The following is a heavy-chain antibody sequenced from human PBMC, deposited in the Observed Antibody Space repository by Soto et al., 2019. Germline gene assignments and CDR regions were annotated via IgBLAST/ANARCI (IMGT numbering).Heavy chain of an antibody. Sequence: QMQLVQSGAEVKKTGSTVTVSCKALGNTFTYRYLHWVRQAPGQALEWMGSITPFSGDVYYAQKLQERVTITRDRSINTAYMRMSSLGSEDTAMYYCASGGAGSGPFTWELPDHWGQGTLVTVSA. CDR3: ASGGAGSGPFTWELPDH. D-gene: IGHD1-26*01. J-gene: IGHJ4*02. CDR1: GNTFTYRY. CDR2: ITPFSGDV. V-gene: IGHV1-45*02.